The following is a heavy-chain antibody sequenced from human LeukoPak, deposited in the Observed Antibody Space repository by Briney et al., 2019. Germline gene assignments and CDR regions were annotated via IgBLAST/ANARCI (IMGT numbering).Heavy chain of an antibody. D-gene: IGHD6-19*01. CDR3: AREGYLSSLIAVAGTLFDY. CDR1: GYTFTSYG. Sequence: ASVKVSCKASGYTFTSYGISWVRQAPGQGLEWMGWISAYNGNTNYAQKLQGRVTMTPDTSTSTAYMELRSLRSDDTAVYYCAREGYLSSLIAVAGTLFDYWGQGTLVTVSS. CDR2: ISAYNGNT. J-gene: IGHJ4*02. V-gene: IGHV1-18*01.